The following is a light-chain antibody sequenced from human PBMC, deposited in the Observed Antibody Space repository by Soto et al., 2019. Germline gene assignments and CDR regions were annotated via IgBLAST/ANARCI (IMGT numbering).Light chain of an antibody. CDR2: DAS. CDR1: TGAVTSGHY. CDR3: LLSYSGVVV. J-gene: IGLJ2*01. Sequence: QAVVTQEPSLTVSPGGTVTLTCGPSTGAVTSGHYPYWFQQKPGQAPRTLIYDASNKHSWTPARFSGSLLGGKAALTLSGAQPEDEADYYCLLSYSGVVVFGGGTKVTVL. V-gene: IGLV7-46*01.